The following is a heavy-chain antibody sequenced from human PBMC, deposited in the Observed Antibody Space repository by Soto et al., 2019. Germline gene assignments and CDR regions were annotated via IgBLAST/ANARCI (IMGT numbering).Heavy chain of an antibody. CDR1: GFTLSNAW. Sequence: EVQLVESGGGLVKPGGSLRLSCEVSGFTLSNAWMNWVRQAPGKGLEWVGRIKRKADGGTIDYAAPVKGRFTISGDDSTNTLFLQMNSLNIEDTAVYYCVTEDDTGGYWGQGTLVSVSS. D-gene: IGHD7-27*01. V-gene: IGHV3-15*07. CDR2: IKRKADGGTI. J-gene: IGHJ4*02. CDR3: VTEDDTGGY.